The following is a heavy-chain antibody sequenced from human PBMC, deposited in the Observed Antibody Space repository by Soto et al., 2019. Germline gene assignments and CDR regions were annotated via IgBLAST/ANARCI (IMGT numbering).Heavy chain of an antibody. D-gene: IGHD3-16*01. V-gene: IGHV1-18*01. CDR1: GCTFIRYG. Sequence: QVQLMQSAGEVKKRGASVRVSCKACGCTFIRYGMTWVRQAPGERLEWLGWISPYNDYTIYAQKVQGRVTMTTDTSTRTVYMDLRGLRSDDTAVYYCARGGYYDNSWGKLNHYGLDVWGQGTSVTVSS. CDR2: ISPYNDYT. CDR3: ARGGYYDNSWGKLNHYGLDV. J-gene: IGHJ6*02.